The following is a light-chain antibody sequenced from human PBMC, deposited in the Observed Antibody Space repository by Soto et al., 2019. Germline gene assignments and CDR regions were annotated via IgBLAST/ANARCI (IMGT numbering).Light chain of an antibody. V-gene: IGLV2-23*02. CDR2: EVT. CDR1: SSDVGSYDL. CDR3: CSYAGSSSYA. J-gene: IGLJ1*01. Sequence: QSALTHPASVSGSPGQSITISCTGTSSDVGSYDLVSWYQQHPGKGPKLMFYEVTKRPSGVSNRFSGSKSGNTASLTISGLQAEDEADYYCCSYAGSSSYAFGTGTKVTVL.